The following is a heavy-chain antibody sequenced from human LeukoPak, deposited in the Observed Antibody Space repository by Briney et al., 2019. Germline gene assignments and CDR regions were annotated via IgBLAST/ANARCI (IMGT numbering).Heavy chain of an antibody. CDR2: IYYSGST. J-gene: IGHJ6*02. CDR3: ARLRFGELPYYYGMDV. V-gene: IGHV4-39*01. Sequence: PSETLSLTCTVSGGSISSSSYYWGWIRQPPGKGLEWIGSIYYSGSTYYNPSLKSRVTISVDTSKNQFSLKLSSMTAADTAVYYCARLRFGELPYYYGMDVWGQGTTVTVSS. D-gene: IGHD3-10*01. CDR1: GGSISSSSYY.